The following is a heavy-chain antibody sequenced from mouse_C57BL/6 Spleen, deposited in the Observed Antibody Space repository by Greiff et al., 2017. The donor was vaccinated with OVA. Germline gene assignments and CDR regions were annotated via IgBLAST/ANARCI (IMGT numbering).Heavy chain of an antibody. Sequence: QVQLKQSGAELARPGASVKLSCKASGYTFTSYGISWVKQRTGQGLEWIGEIYPRSGNTYYNEKFKGKATLTADKSSSTAYMELRSLTSEDAAVYFCASYSNYEGFAYWGQGTLVTVSA. CDR2: IYPRSGNT. D-gene: IGHD2-5*01. CDR3: ASYSNYEGFAY. CDR1: GYTFTSYG. V-gene: IGHV1-81*01. J-gene: IGHJ3*01.